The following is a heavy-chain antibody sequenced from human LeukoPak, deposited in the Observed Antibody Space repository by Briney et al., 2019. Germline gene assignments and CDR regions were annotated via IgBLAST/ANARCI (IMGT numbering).Heavy chain of an antibody. CDR2: IYAGGDT. V-gene: IGHV3-53*01. D-gene: IGHD1-26*01. Sequence: PGGSLRLSCAASGFTVTTHYMTWVRQAPGKGLEWVSVIYAGGDTYYADSVKGRFIISRDDSKDTLYLQMNRLRADDTAVYYCARVNSGLDAFDIWGQGTMVTVSS. CDR3: ARVNSGLDAFDI. J-gene: IGHJ3*02. CDR1: GFTVTTHY.